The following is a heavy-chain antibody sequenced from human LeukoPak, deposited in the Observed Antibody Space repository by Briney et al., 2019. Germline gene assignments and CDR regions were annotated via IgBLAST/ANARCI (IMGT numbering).Heavy chain of an antibody. CDR1: GFTFSSYS. J-gene: IGHJ4*02. CDR2: ISSSSSYI. D-gene: IGHD2-2*01. CDR3: ARPLEYCSSTSCSDH. Sequence: GGSLRLSCAASGFTFSSYSMNWVRQAPGKGLEWVSSISSSSSYIYYADSVKGRFTISRDNAKNSLYLQMNSLRAEDTAVYYYARPLEYCSSTSCSDHWGQGTLVTVSS. V-gene: IGHV3-21*01.